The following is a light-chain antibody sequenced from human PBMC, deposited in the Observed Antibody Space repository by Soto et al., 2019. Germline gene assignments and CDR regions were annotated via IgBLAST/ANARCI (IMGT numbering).Light chain of an antibody. Sequence: QSVLTQPASVSGSPGQSITISCTGGSSDIGGYNYVSWFQQHPGKVPKLMIYEVTNRPSGVSNRFSGSKSGSTASLTISGLQAEDEADYYGSSYTSSNTLVFGTGTKLTVL. V-gene: IGLV2-14*01. J-gene: IGLJ1*01. CDR2: EVT. CDR3: SSYTSSNTLV. CDR1: SSDIGGYNY.